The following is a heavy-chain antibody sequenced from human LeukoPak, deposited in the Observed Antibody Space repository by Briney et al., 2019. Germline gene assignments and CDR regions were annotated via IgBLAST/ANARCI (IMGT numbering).Heavy chain of an antibody. D-gene: IGHD6-13*01. Sequence: PSETLSLTCTVSGGSISSYYWSWVRQPPGKGLEWIGYISYSGSTNYNPSLKSRVTISVDTSKNQFSLNLSSVTAADTAIYYCARGIAAAHWFDPWGQGTLVTVSS. V-gene: IGHV4-59*08. J-gene: IGHJ5*02. CDR3: ARGIAAAHWFDP. CDR1: GGSISSYY. CDR2: ISYSGST.